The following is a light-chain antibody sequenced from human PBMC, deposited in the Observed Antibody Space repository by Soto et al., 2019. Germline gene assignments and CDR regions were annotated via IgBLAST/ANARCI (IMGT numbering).Light chain of an antibody. Sequence: DIEMTQSPSSLSASVGDRVTISCRASQGIGNAFGWYQQKPGQPPKVLIYGASNLQSGVPPRLSGSGSGTEFTLPISSLQPDDFATYFCQQHQSYWSFGQGTKVDIK. J-gene: IGKJ1*01. CDR3: QQHQSYWS. CDR1: QGIGNA. V-gene: IGKV1-17*01. CDR2: GAS.